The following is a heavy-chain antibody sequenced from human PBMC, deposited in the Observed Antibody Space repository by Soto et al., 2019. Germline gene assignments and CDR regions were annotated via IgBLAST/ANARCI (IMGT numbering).Heavy chain of an antibody. D-gene: IGHD6-13*01. CDR1: GFTFSSYA. Sequence: GGSLRLSCAASGFTFSSYARSWVRQAPGKGLEWVSVISGSGGNTFDADSVKGRFTISRDNSKNTLYLQMNSLRAEDTAVYYCAKGYRSSWYYFDYWGQGTLVTVSS. CDR3: AKGYRSSWYYFDY. J-gene: IGHJ4*02. CDR2: ISGSGGNT. V-gene: IGHV3-23*01.